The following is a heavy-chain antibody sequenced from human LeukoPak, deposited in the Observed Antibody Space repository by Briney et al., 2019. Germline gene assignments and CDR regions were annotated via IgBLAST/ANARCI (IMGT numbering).Heavy chain of an antibody. CDR2: ISGTGGST. D-gene: IGHD3-22*01. J-gene: IGHJ4*02. CDR3: AKESGDDSSGYYEVFDY. V-gene: IGHV3-23*01. Sequence: GGSLRLSCTASGFTFTSYAMSWVRQAPGKGLEWVSVISGTGGSTNHADSVKGRFTISRDNSKNTLYLQMNSLRAEDTAVYYCAKESGDDSSGYYEVFDYWGQGTLVTVSS. CDR1: GFTFTSYA.